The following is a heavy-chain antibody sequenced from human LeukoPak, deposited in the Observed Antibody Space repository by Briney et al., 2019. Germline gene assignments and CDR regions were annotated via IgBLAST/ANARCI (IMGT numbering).Heavy chain of an antibody. CDR1: VYIFTIYG. V-gene: IGHV1-18*01. CDR2: ISAHNGNT. D-gene: IGHD4-11*01. Sequence: GASVTVSFKSSVYIFTIYGIICVRQAPGQGLQWMGWISAHNGNTNYAQKLQGRVTMTTDTSTSTVYMELRSLRSDDTAVYYCARAQTTLLLDYWGQGTLVTVSS. CDR3: ARAQTTLLLDY. J-gene: IGHJ4*02.